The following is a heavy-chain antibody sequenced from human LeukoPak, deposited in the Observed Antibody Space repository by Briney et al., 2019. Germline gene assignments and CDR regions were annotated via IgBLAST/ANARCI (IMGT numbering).Heavy chain of an antibody. CDR1: GFTFSYFE. Sequence: GGSLRLSCAASGFTFSYFEMNWVRQAPGKGLELVSYISSSGSPKYYADSVKGRFTISRDNAKNSLYLQINSLTAEDTAIYYCAREGRYYGSGSHRDGFDIWGQGTMVTVSS. CDR3: AREGRYYGSGSHRDGFDI. D-gene: IGHD3-10*01. J-gene: IGHJ3*02. CDR2: ISSSGSPK. V-gene: IGHV3-48*03.